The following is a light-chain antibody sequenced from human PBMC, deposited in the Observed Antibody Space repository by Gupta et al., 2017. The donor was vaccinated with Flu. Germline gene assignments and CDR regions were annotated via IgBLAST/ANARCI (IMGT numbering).Light chain of an antibody. Sequence: SALTQPASVSGSPGQSITISCTGTSSDVGGYNYVSWYQQHPGKAPKLMIYEVSNRPSGVSNRFSGSKSGNTAFLTISGRQAEDEADYYCSSYTSSSTLAFGGGTKLTAL. J-gene: IGLJ3*02. CDR2: EVS. V-gene: IGLV2-14*01. CDR1: SSDVGGYNY. CDR3: SSYTSSSTLA.